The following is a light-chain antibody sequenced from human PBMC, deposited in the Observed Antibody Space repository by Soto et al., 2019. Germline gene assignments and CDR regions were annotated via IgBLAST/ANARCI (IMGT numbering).Light chain of an antibody. CDR3: QKYDTAPQT. J-gene: IGKJ1*01. Sequence: DVQMTQSPSSLSASVGDTVTITCRASQGIIDYVAWYQQRPGKAPKLLIYAASTLHTGVPSRFSGRGAGTDFTLTISSLQPEDVATYYCQKYDTAPQTFGQGTRVEI. CDR2: AAS. V-gene: IGKV1-27*01. CDR1: QGIIDY.